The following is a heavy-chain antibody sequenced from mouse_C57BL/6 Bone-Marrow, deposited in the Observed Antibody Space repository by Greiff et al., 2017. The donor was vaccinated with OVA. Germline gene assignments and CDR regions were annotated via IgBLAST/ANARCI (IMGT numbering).Heavy chain of an antibody. V-gene: IGHV1-81*01. Sequence: QVQLQQSGAELARPGASVKLSCKASGYTFTSYGISWVKQRTGQGLEWIGEIYPRSGNTYYNEKFKGKATLTADKSSSTAYMELRSLTSEDSAVYFCARGKVAYYYGSSYGYFDVWGTGTTVTVSS. D-gene: IGHD1-1*01. J-gene: IGHJ1*03. CDR3: ARGKVAYYYGSSYGYFDV. CDR1: GYTFTSYG. CDR2: IYPRSGNT.